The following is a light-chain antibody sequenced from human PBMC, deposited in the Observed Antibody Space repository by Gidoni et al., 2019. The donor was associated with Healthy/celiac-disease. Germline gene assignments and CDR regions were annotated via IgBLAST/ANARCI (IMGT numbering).Light chain of an antibody. J-gene: IGKJ3*01. Sequence: EIVLTQSPVTLSLSPGERATLSCRASQSVSSYLAWYQQKPGQAPRLLIYGASNRATGIPARFSGSGSGTDFTLTISSLEPEDFAAYYCQQRSNWPGVTFGPGTKVDIK. CDR1: QSVSSY. V-gene: IGKV3-11*01. CDR2: GAS. CDR3: QQRSNWPGVT.